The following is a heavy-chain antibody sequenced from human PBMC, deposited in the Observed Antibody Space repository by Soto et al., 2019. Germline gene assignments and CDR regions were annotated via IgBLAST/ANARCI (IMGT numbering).Heavy chain of an antibody. J-gene: IGHJ6*02. V-gene: IGHV1-69*13. Sequence: SVKVSCKASGGTFSSYAISWVRQAPGQGLEWMGGIIPIFGTANYAQKFQGRVTITADESTSTAYMELSSLRSEDTAVYYCAREGSTGIAVAGTDETYYYYGMDVWGQGTTVTVSS. CDR3: AREGSTGIAVAGTDETYYYYGMDV. CDR1: GGTFSSYA. D-gene: IGHD6-19*01. CDR2: IIPIFGTA.